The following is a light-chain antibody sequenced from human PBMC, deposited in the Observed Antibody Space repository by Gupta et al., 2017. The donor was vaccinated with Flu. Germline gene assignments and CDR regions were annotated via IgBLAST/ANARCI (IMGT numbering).Light chain of an antibody. CDR3: LQANHWWT. CDR2: GAS. Sequence: AWYQHKPGQAPRLLIYGASTRATGIPGRFSGSGSGTEFTLTSMSLQSEDVGVYYWLQANHWWTFGQGTKL. J-gene: IGKJ1*01. V-gene: IGKV3-15*01.